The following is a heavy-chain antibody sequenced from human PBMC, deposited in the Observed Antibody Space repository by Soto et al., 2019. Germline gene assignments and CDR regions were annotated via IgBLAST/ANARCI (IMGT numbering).Heavy chain of an antibody. V-gene: IGHV1-69*01. J-gene: IGHJ5*02. CDR2: IIPSFGTA. Sequence: QVQLVQSGAEVKKPGSSVKVSCKASGGTFSSYAISWVRQAPGQGLEWMGGIIPSFGTANYAQKFQGRVTITADESTSTAYMELSSLRSEDTAVYYCARIPYDSRGYPHPTNNWFDHWGQGSLVTVSS. CDR1: GGTFSSYA. CDR3: ARIPYDSRGYPHPTNNWFDH. D-gene: IGHD3-22*01.